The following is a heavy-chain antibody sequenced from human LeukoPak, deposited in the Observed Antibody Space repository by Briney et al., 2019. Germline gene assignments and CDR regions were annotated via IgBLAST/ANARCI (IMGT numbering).Heavy chain of an antibody. CDR3: ARLRGYCSSASCYAGTSMADYFDY. V-gene: IGHV4-39*01. J-gene: IGHJ4*02. CDR2: IYYGGIT. Sequence: PSETLSLTCTVSGGSITSSSYYWGWIRQPPGKGLAWIGNIYYGGITYYNPSLKSRVTISVDTSKNQFSLKLSSVTAADTAVYYCARLRGYCSSASCYAGTSMADYFDYWGQGTLVTVSS. CDR1: GGSITSSSYY. D-gene: IGHD2-2*01.